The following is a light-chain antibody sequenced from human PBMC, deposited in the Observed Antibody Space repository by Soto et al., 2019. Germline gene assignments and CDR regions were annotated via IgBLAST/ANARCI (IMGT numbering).Light chain of an antibody. J-gene: IGKJ2*01. CDR1: QSVSSSY. CDR2: GAS. CDR3: QHYVNSPFASYS. Sequence: EIVLTQSPGTLSLSPGERVTLSCRASQSVSSSYLAWYQQKPGQAPRLLVYGASSRATGIPDRFSASGSGTDFTLTISRLEAEDFAVYHCQHYVNSPFASYSFGQGTKLEIK. V-gene: IGKV3-20*01.